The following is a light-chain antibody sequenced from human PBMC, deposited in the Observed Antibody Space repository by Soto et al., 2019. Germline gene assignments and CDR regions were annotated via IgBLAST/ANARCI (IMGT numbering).Light chain of an antibody. CDR1: QSVGSSY. CDR3: QQYINSPWT. V-gene: IGKV3-20*01. Sequence: EVVLTQSPGTLSLSPGERATLSCGASQSVGSSYLAWYQQKPGQAPRLLIYGASTRATGIPDRFSGSGSGTESTLATRRLEPERFAVYYCQQYINSPWTFGQGTKVEI. CDR2: GAS. J-gene: IGKJ1*01.